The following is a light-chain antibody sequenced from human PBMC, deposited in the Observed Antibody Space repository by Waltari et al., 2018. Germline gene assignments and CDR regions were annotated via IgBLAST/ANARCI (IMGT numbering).Light chain of an antibody. CDR1: YLGHKY. CDR2: QDD. J-gene: IGLJ2*01. CDR3: QAWEDKTAI. V-gene: IGLV3-1*01. Sequence: SYDLTQPPSVSVSPGQTARITCSGTYLGHKYLCWYHLRPGQPPLLVMYQDDRRPSGIPGRLSGSHSGNRATLTIGGTQAWEEGEYFCQAWEDKTAIFGGGTTLTVL.